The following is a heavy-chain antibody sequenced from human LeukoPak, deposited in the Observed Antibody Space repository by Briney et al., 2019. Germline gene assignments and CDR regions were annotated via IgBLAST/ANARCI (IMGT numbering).Heavy chain of an antibody. CDR1: GDSISSNEW. CDR2: VFHSGST. V-gene: IGHV4-4*02. Sequence: SETLSLTCSVSGDSISSNEWWSWVRQPPGKGLEWIGEVFHSGSTNFNPSLKSRVTISIDKSKNQFSLEVTSVTAADTAIYYCARDLAVAGTNYFDLWGQGVLVTVSS. J-gene: IGHJ4*02. D-gene: IGHD6-19*01. CDR3: ARDLAVAGTNYFDL.